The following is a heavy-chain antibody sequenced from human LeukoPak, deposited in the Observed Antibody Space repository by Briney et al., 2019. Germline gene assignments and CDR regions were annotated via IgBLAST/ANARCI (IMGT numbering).Heavy chain of an antibody. CDR2: ISGSGGST. D-gene: IGHD3-16*01. CDR1: GFTFSSYA. J-gene: IGHJ6*02. Sequence: GGSLRLSCAASGFTFSSYAMSWVRQAPGKGLEWVSTISGSGGSTYYADSVKGRSTISRDNYKNTLYLQMNSLRAEDTAVYYCAKRGNYYYYGMDVWGQGTTVTVSS. CDR3: AKRGNYYYYGMDV. V-gene: IGHV3-23*01.